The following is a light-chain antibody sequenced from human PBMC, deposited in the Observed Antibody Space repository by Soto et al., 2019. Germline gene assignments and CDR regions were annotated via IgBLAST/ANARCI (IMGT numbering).Light chain of an antibody. J-gene: IGKJ2*01. V-gene: IGKV3-20*01. Sequence: EIVLTQSPGTLSLSPGERATLSCRASQSVSSSYLAWYQQKPGQAPRLLIYGASSRATGIPDRFSGSGSGTDFTLTISRREPEDSAVYYCQQYGSSPLYTFVQGTKLEIK. CDR1: QSVSSSY. CDR3: QQYGSSPLYT. CDR2: GAS.